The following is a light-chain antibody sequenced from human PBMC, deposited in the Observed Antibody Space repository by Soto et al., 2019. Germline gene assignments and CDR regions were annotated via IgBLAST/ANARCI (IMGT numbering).Light chain of an antibody. V-gene: IGKV1-9*01. J-gene: IGKJ4*01. Sequence: DIQMTQSPSSLSASVGDRVTITCRASPAIASFLAWYQQKPGTAPKLLIYGASTLHSGVPSRFSGGGSGTDFTLTISSLQPEDFATYYCQQVNVYPSTFGGGTKVDIK. CDR2: GAS. CDR3: QQVNVYPST. CDR1: PAIASF.